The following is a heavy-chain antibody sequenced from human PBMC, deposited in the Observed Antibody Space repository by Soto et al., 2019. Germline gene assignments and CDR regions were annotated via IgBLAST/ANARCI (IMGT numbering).Heavy chain of an antibody. J-gene: IGHJ4*02. CDR2: ISYDGSNK. Sequence: GGSLRLSCAASGFTFSSYGIHWVRQAPGKGLEWVAVISYDGSNKYYADSVKGRFTISRDNSKNLLYLQMNSLGAEDTAVYYCAKDYYDTLTGYYGPDYWGQGTLVTVSS. V-gene: IGHV3-30*18. CDR3: AKDYYDTLTGYYGPDY. CDR1: GFTFSSYG. D-gene: IGHD3-9*01.